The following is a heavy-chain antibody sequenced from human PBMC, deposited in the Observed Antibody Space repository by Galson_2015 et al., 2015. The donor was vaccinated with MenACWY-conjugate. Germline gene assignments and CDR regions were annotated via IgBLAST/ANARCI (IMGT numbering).Heavy chain of an antibody. D-gene: IGHD6-19*01. CDR1: GFTFSSYS. V-gene: IGHV3-21*01. CDR2: ISSSSSYI. Sequence: SLRLSCAASGFTFSSYSMNWVRQAPGKGLEWVSSISSSSSYIYYADSVKGRFTISRDNAKNSLYLQMNSLRAEDTAVYYCARGVAVAVGGMDVWGQGTTVTVSS. CDR3: ARGVAVAVGGMDV. J-gene: IGHJ6*02.